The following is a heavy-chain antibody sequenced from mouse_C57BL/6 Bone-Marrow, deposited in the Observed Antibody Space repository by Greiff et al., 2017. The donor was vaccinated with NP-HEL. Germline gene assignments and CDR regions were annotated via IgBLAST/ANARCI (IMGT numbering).Heavy chain of an antibody. CDR2: ISSGGSYT. CDR3: ARRGYYSTTGVAY. J-gene: IGHJ3*01. CDR1: GFTFSSYG. Sequence: EVKVVESGGDLVKPGGSLKLSCAASGFTFSSYGMSWVRQTPDKRLEWVATISSGGSYTYYPDSVKGRFTISRDNAKNTLYLQMSSLKSEDTAMYYCARRGYYSTTGVAYWGQGTLVTVSA. D-gene: IGHD2-5*01. V-gene: IGHV5-6*02.